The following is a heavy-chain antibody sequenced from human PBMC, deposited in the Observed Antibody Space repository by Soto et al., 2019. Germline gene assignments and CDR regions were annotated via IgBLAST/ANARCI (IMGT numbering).Heavy chain of an antibody. CDR1: GDSVSSNSAA. CDR3: ARGIARRGYCSGGSCYRREFDY. Sequence: SQTLSLTCAISGDSVSSNSAAWNWIRQSPSRGLEWLGRTYYRSKWYNDHAVSVKSRITINPDTSKNQFSLQLNSVTPEDTAVYYCARGIARRGYCSGGSCYRREFDYWGQGTLVTVSS. V-gene: IGHV6-1*01. J-gene: IGHJ4*02. D-gene: IGHD2-15*01. CDR2: TYYRSKWYN.